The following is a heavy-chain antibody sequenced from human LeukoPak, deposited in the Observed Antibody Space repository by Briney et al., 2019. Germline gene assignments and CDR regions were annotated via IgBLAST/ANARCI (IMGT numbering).Heavy chain of an antibody. CDR1: GFTFSSYA. CDR2: ISYDGSNK. D-gene: IGHD1-26*01. Sequence: AGGSLRLSCAASGFTFSSYAMHWVRQAPGKGLEWVAVISYDGSNKYYADSVKGRFTISRDNAKNTLLLQMNSLRAEDTAVYYCVRDGVGAPPFWGQGVLVTVSS. J-gene: IGHJ4*02. V-gene: IGHV3-30*04. CDR3: VRDGVGAPPF.